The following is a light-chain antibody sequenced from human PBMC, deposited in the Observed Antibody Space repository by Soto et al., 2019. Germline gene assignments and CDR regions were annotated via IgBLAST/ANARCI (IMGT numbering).Light chain of an antibody. CDR2: RGS. CDR1: QNIRGNE. J-gene: IGKJ1*01. Sequence: VLTQSPGTLSLSPGERTTLSCRASQNIRGNELAWYQQKPGQPPSLLTYRGSSRAPGIPDRFSGRGSGTEFTLTISRLEPEDFAVYYCQDYGTSAPWTFGQGTRVEIK. V-gene: IGKV3-20*01. CDR3: QDYGTSAPWT.